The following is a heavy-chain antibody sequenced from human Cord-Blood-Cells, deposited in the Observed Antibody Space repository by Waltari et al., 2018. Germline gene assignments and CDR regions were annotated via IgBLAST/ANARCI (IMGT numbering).Heavy chain of an antibody. CDR2: IWYDGINK. V-gene: IGHV3-33*01. J-gene: IGHJ3*02. CDR1: GFTFSSYG. CDR3: ARDRSWGRDAFDI. D-gene: IGHD6-13*01. Sequence: QVQLVESGGGVVQPGRSLRLSCAASGFTFSSYGMHWVRQAPGKGLEWVAVIWYDGINKYYADSVKGRFTISRDNSKNTLYLQMNSLRAEDTAVYYCARDRSWGRDAFDIWGQGTMVTVSS.